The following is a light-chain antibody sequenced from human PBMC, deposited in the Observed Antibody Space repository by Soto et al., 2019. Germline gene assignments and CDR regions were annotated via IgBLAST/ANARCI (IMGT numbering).Light chain of an antibody. J-gene: IGLJ1*01. CDR3: AVRDDSLNGQV. Sequence: QSALTQPPSASGTPGQTVTISCSGSSSNIGTSSVHWYKHLPGTAPKPLIYTNDQRPSGVPDRFSGSKSGTSASLPISGLQSEDASDYYCAVRDDSLNGQVFGAGTKVTVL. CDR2: TND. V-gene: IGLV1-44*01. CDR1: SSNIGTSS.